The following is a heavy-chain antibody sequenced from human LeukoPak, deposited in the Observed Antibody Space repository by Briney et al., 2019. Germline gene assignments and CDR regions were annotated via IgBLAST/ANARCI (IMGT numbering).Heavy chain of an antibody. D-gene: IGHD6-6*01. V-gene: IGHV5-51*01. Sequence: GESLKISFKGSGYRFTSYWIAWVRQMPGKGLEWIGSIYPGDSDTRYSPSFQGQVSISADKSISTAYLQWSSLRASDTAMYYCARTSIIDYWGQGILVTVSS. J-gene: IGHJ4*02. CDR1: GYRFTSYW. CDR3: ARTSIIDY. CDR2: IYPGDSDT.